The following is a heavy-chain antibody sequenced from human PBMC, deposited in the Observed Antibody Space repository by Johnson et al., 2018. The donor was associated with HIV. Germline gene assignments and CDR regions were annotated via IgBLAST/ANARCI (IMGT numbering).Heavy chain of an antibody. CDR2: ISSSGSTI. CDR1: GFTFSDYY. J-gene: IGHJ3*02. V-gene: IGHV3-11*01. Sequence: QVQLVESGGGLVKPGGSLRLSCAASGFTFSDYYMSWIRQAPGKGLEWVSYISSSGSTIYYADSVKGRFTISRDNAKNSLYLQMNSLRAEDTALYYCARVSCSSTSCLGDGAFDIWGQGTMVTVSS. CDR3: ARVSCSSTSCLGDGAFDI. D-gene: IGHD2-2*01.